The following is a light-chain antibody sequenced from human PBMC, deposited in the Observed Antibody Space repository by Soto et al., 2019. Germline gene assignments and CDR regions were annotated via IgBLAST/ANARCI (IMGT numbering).Light chain of an antibody. CDR3: QQSGSSSWT. J-gene: IGKJ1*01. Sequence: EIVLTQSPGTLSLSPGERATLSCRASQSVSSSYLAWYQQKFGQAPRLLIYGASSRATGIPDRFSGSGSGTDFTRTISRLEPEDFAVYDGQQSGSSSWTFGQGTKLEIK. V-gene: IGKV3-20*01. CDR1: QSVSSSY. CDR2: GAS.